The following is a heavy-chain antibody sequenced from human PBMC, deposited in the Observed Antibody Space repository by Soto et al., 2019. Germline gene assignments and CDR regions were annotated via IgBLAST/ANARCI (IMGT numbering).Heavy chain of an antibody. J-gene: IGHJ4*02. V-gene: IGHV3-9*01. CDR3: AKGSPGSIAAAYDY. Sequence: EVQLVESGGGLVQPGRSLRLSCAASGFTFDDYAMHWVRQAPGKGLEWVSGISWNSGSIGYADSVKGRFTISRDNAKNSLYLQMNSLRAEDTALYYCAKGSPGSIAAAYDYWGQGTLVTVSS. D-gene: IGHD6-13*01. CDR2: ISWNSGSI. CDR1: GFTFDDYA.